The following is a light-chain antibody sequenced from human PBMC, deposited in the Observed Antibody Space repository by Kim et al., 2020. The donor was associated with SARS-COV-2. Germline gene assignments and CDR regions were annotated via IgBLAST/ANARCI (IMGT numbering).Light chain of an antibody. CDR1: SSDNGKYHD. J-gene: IGLJ1*01. CDR3: RSFTSSYTDV. V-gene: IGLV2-14*03. CDR2: DVN. Sequence: GQSITIPCAGSSSDNGKYHDVSWYQQRRGDAPELIIYDVNNRPSGASSRSSGSKSGNTASLTVSGLQAADEADYYCRSFTSSYTDVFGTGTKVTVL.